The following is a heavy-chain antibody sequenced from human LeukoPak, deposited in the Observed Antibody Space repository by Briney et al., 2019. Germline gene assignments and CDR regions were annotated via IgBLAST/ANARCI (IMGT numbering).Heavy chain of an antibody. CDR1: GYTFTSYG. J-gene: IGHJ4*02. D-gene: IGHD3-10*01. V-gene: IGHV1-18*01. CDR3: ARAFGRGGYFDY. CDR2: ISAYNGNT. Sequence: GASVKVSCKASGYTFTSYGISWVRQAPGQGLEWMGWISAYNGNTNYAQKLQGRVTMTRSTSLSTAYMELSSLRSEDTAVYYCARAFGRGGYFDYWGQGALVTVSS.